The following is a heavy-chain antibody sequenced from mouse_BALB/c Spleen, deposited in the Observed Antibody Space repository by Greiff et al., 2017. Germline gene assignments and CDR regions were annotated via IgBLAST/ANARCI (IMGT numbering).Heavy chain of an antibody. Sequence: VQLQESGAELARPGASVKLSCKASGYTFTSYWMQWVKQRPGQGLEWIGAIYPGDGDTRYTQKFKGKATLTADKSSSTAYMQLSSLASEDSAVYYCAGYRYFDVWGAGTTVTVSS. CDR3: AGYRYFDV. CDR2: IYPGDGDT. J-gene: IGHJ1*01. CDR1: GYTFTSYW. V-gene: IGHV1-87*01.